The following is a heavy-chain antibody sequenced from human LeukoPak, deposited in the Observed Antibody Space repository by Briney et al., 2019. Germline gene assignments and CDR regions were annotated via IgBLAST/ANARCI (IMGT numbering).Heavy chain of an antibody. CDR3: ARDGAAAATDYFDY. Sequence: GGSLRLSCAASGFTFSSYWMHWVRQALGKGLVWVSRINKDGSSTSYADSVKGRFTVSRDKTKTTLFLQMNRLRAEDTAVYYCARDGAAAATDYFDYWGQGTLVTVSS. J-gene: IGHJ4*02. V-gene: IGHV3-74*01. CDR1: GFTFSSYW. CDR2: INKDGSST. D-gene: IGHD6-13*01.